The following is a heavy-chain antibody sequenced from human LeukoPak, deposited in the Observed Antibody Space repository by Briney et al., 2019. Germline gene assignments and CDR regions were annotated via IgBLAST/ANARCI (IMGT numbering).Heavy chain of an antibody. CDR2: IIPIFGTA. V-gene: IGHV1-69*05. CDR1: GGTFSSYA. Sequence: SVKVSCKASGGTFSSYAISWVRQAPGQGLEWMGGIIPIFGTANYAQKFQGRVTITTDESTSTAYMELSSLRSEDTAVYYCARVTFGTLGWFDPWGQGTLVTVSS. J-gene: IGHJ5*02. CDR3: ARVTFGTLGWFDP. D-gene: IGHD3-16*01.